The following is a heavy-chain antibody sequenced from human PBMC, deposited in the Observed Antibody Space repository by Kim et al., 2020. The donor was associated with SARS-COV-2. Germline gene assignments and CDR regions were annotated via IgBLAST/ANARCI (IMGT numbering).Heavy chain of an antibody. CDR2: ISGSGGST. J-gene: IGHJ1*01. Sequence: GGSLRLSCAASGFTFSSYAMSWVRQAPGKGLEWVSAISGSGGSTYYADSVKGRFTISRDNSKNTLYLQMNSLRAEDTAVYYCAKDAVERITMIVVVNEYFQHWGQGTLVTVSS. CDR3: AKDAVERITMIVVVNEYFQH. CDR1: GFTFSSYA. V-gene: IGHV3-23*01. D-gene: IGHD3-22*01.